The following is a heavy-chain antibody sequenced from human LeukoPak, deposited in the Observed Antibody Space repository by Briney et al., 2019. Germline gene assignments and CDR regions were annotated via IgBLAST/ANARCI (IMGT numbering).Heavy chain of an antibody. J-gene: IGHJ4*02. CDR3: AKGGGAGVYSGSYYFDY. D-gene: IGHD1-26*01. CDR2: ISGSGGST. CDR1: GFTFSSYA. Sequence: GGSLRLSCAASGFTFSSYAMPWVRQAPGKGLEWVSAISGSGGSTYYADSVKGRFTISRDNSKNTLYLQMNSLRAEDTAVYYCAKGGGAGVYSGSYYFDYWGQGTLVTVSS. V-gene: IGHV3-23*01.